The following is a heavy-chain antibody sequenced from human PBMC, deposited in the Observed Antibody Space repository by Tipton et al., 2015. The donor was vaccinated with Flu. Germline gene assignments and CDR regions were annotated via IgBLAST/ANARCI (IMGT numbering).Heavy chain of an antibody. V-gene: IGHV4-39*07. CDR2: IYYSGNT. D-gene: IGHD6-13*01. CDR3: ARVGRAPLRSSWSNAFDI. CDR1: GGSISSVTYY. Sequence: TLSLTCTVSGGSISSVTYYWGWIRQSPGKGLEWIGNIYYSGNTYYNPSLKSRVTMSVDTSKNQMSLRLNSVTAADTAVYYCARVGRAPLRSSWSNAFDIWGQGTMVTVSS. J-gene: IGHJ3*02.